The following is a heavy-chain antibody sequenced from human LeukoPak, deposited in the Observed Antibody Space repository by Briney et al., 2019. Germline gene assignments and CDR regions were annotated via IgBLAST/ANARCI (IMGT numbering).Heavy chain of an antibody. Sequence: PGGSLRLSCAASGFTFSSYSMNWVRQAPGKRLEWVSSISSSSSYIYYADSVKGRFTISRDNAKNSLYLQMNSLRAEDTAVYYCARERTNIAAAGTAFHYFDYWGQGTLVTVSS. CDR3: ARERTNIAAAGTAFHYFDY. D-gene: IGHD6-13*01. J-gene: IGHJ4*02. V-gene: IGHV3-21*01. CDR1: GFTFSSYS. CDR2: ISSSSSYI.